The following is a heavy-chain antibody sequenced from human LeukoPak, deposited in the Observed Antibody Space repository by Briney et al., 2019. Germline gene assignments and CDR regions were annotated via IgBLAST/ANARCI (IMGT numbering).Heavy chain of an antibody. D-gene: IGHD3-10*02. J-gene: IGHJ5*02. CDR3: ARVLPDVCSRDP. Sequence: PGGSLKLSCVVSGFTFSSCWMSWVRQAPGKGLEWVANINQDGTEKYYVDSVKGRFTISRDNAKNSVYLQMNSLRAADTAVYYCARVLPDVCSRDPWGQGTLVTVSS. CDR2: INQDGTEK. CDR1: GFTFSSCW. V-gene: IGHV3-7*03.